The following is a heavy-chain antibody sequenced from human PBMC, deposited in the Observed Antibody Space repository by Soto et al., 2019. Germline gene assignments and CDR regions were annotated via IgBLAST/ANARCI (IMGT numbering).Heavy chain of an antibody. J-gene: IGHJ6*02. Sequence: QVQLQESGPGLVKPSETLSLTCTVSGGSISSYYWSWIRQPPGKGLEWIGYIYYSGSTNYNPSLKSRVTISVDTSKNQFSLKLSSVTAADTAVYYCARGRIYRYCSSTSCRALIPYYYGMDVWGQGTTVTVSS. CDR2: IYYSGST. CDR1: GGSISSYY. V-gene: IGHV4-59*01. D-gene: IGHD2-2*01. CDR3: ARGRIYRYCSSTSCRALIPYYYGMDV.